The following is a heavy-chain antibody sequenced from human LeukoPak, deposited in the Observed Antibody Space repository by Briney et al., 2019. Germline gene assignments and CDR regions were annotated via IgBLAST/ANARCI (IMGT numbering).Heavy chain of an antibody. CDR3: ARSGYVGYCSGGSCENDY. CDR2: IYPGDSDT. D-gene: IGHD2-15*01. V-gene: IGHV5-51*01. Sequence: GESLKISCKGSGYSFTSYWIGWVRQMPGKGLEWMGIIYPGDSDTRYSPSFQGQVTISADKSISTAYLQWSSLKASDTAMYYCARSGYVGYCSGGSCENDYWGQGTLVTVSS. J-gene: IGHJ4*02. CDR1: GYSFTSYW.